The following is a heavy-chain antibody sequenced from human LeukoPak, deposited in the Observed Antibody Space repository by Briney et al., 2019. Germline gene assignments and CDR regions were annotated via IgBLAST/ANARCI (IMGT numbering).Heavy chain of an antibody. CDR2: IYSGGST. Sequence: GGSLRLSCAASGFTVSSNYMSWVRQAPGKGLEWVSVIYSGGSTYYADSVKGRFTISRDNSKNTLYLQMNSLRAEDTAVYYCAKGPQLEYQLLYPYYFDYWGQGTLVTVSS. CDR3: AKGPQLEYQLLYPYYFDY. J-gene: IGHJ4*02. CDR1: GFTVSSNY. D-gene: IGHD2-2*02. V-gene: IGHV3-53*01.